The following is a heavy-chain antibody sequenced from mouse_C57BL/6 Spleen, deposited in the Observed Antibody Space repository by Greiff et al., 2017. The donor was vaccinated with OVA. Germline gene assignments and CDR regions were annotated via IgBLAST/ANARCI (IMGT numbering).Heavy chain of an antibody. CDR2: IWSGGST. Sequence: VQLVESGPGLVQPSQSLSITCTVSGFSLTSYGVHWVRQSPGKGLEWLGVIWSGGSTDYNAAFISRLSISKDNSKSQVFFKMNSLQADDTAIYYCARNSLSLYYAMDYWGQGTSVTVSS. V-gene: IGHV2-2*01. CDR3: ARNSLSLYYAMDY. J-gene: IGHJ4*01. CDR1: GFSLTSYG. D-gene: IGHD1-1*02.